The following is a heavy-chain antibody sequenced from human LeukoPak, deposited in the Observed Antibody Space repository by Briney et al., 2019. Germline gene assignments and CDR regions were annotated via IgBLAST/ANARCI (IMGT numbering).Heavy chain of an antibody. CDR2: ISSSSSYI. CDR1: GFTFSDSA. CDR3: AREDPNCSSTSCYYYYGMDV. J-gene: IGHJ6*02. V-gene: IGHV3-21*01. Sequence: GGSLRLSCAASGFTFSDSAMDWVRQAPGKGLEWVSSISSSSSYIYYADSVKGRFTISRDDAKNSLYLQMNSLRAEDTAVYYCAREDPNCSSTSCYYYYGMDVWGQGTTVTVSS. D-gene: IGHD2-2*01.